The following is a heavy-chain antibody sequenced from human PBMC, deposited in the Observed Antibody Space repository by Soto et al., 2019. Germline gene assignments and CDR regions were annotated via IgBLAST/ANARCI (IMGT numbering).Heavy chain of an antibody. V-gene: IGHV3-74*01. CDR2: ISSYGSDT. CDR1: GFTFSRYW. CDR3: ASNYAYGEGYYWYGIDV. J-gene: IGHJ6*02. Sequence: GSLRLSCAASGFTFSRYWMHWVRQAPGKGLVWVSRISSYGSDTHYADSVKGRFTISRDNAKNTVYLQMNSLRAEDTAVYYCASNYAYGEGYYWYGIDVWGQGTTVTVSS. D-gene: IGHD3-16*01.